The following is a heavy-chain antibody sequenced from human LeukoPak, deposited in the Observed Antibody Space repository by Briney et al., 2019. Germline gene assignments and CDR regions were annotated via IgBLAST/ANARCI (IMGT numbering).Heavy chain of an antibody. J-gene: IGHJ4*02. CDR3: AKYQYQLLLDY. CDR2: ISGSGGST. Sequence: GGSLGLSCAASGLTFGSYALSWVGKAPGKGLEWVSAISGSGGSTYYADSVKGRFTISRDNSKNTLYLQMNSLRAEDTAVYYCAKYQYQLLLDYWGQGTLVTVSS. CDR1: GLTFGSYA. D-gene: IGHD2-2*01. V-gene: IGHV3-23*01.